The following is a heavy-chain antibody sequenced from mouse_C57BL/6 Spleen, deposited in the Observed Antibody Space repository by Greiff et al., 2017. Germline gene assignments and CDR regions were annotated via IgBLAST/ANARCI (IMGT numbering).Heavy chain of an antibody. CDR1: GYTFTDYY. V-gene: IGHV1-19*01. CDR2: INPYNGGT. CDR3: ARGSSGPAWFAY. D-gene: IGHD3-2*02. Sequence: VQLKESGPVLVKPGASVKMSCKASGYTFTDYYMNWVKQSHGKSLEWIGVINPYNGGTSYNQKFKGKATLTVDKSSSTAYMELNSLTSEDSAVYYCARGSSGPAWFAYWGQGTLVTVSA. J-gene: IGHJ3*01.